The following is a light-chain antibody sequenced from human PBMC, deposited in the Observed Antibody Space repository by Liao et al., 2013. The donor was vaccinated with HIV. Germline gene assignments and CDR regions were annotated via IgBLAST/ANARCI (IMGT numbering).Light chain of an antibody. CDR3: QAWDSSTPLYV. J-gene: IGLJ1*01. V-gene: IGLV3-1*01. CDR2: QDN. CDR1: KLGDKY. Sequence: SYDLTQPPSVSVSPGQTASITCSGDKLGDKYAFWYQQRPGQSPFLVIYQDNKRPSGIPERMSGSKSGNTATLTISGTQAMDEADYYCQAWDSSTPLYVFGTGTKVTVL.